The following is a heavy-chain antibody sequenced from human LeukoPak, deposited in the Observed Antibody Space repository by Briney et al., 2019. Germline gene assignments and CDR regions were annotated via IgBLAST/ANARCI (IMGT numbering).Heavy chain of an antibody. Sequence: SETPSLTCTVSGGSISSYYWSWIRQPAGKGLEWIGRIYTSGSTNYNASLKSRVSMSVDTSKNQFSLKLSSVTAADTAVFYCARENSGSYREFDYWGQGTLVTVS. J-gene: IGHJ4*02. D-gene: IGHD1-26*01. CDR1: GGSISSYY. V-gene: IGHV4-4*07. CDR3: ARENSGSYREFDY. CDR2: IYTSGST.